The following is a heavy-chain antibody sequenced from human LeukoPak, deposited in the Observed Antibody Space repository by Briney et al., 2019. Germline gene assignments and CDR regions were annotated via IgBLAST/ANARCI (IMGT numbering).Heavy chain of an antibody. J-gene: IGHJ6*04. CDR2: INHSGST. CDR3: ASTLAYYYGSGSYYGMDV. CDR1: GGSFSGYY. V-gene: IGHV4-34*01. D-gene: IGHD3-10*01. Sequence: SETLSLTCAVYGGSFSGYYWSWIRQPPGKGLEWIGEINHSGSTNYNPSPKSRVTISVDTSKNQFSLKLSSVTAADTAVYYCASTLAYYYGSGSYYGMDVWGKGTTVTVSS.